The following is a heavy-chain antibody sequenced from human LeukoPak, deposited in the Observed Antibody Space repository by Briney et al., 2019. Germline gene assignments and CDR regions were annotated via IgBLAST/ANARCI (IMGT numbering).Heavy chain of an antibody. CDR3: AKEDSVGGFFAS. Sequence: GGSLRLSCAASGFTFSTLGMHWVRQAPGKGLEWVAIILYDASYKYYADSVKGRFTISRDNSRNTLYLQMNSLRAEDTAVYYCAKEDSVGGFFASWGQGTLVTVSS. CDR2: ILYDASYK. J-gene: IGHJ4*02. V-gene: IGHV3-30*18. D-gene: IGHD1-26*01. CDR1: GFTFSTLG.